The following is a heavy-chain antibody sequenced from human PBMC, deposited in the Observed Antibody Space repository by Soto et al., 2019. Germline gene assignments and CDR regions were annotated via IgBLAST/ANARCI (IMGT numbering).Heavy chain of an antibody. V-gene: IGHV3-74*01. CDR3: VAGGTTGY. J-gene: IGHJ4*02. D-gene: IGHD3-16*01. Sequence: EVQLVESGGGLVRPGGSLRLSCAASGFTFSDYWMHWVRQAPGKGLVWVARINGDGRSPSYADSVRGRFTISRDNAKNMVYLQMNSLRVDDTALYYCVAGGTTGYWGQGTLVTV. CDR1: GFTFSDYW. CDR2: INGDGRSP.